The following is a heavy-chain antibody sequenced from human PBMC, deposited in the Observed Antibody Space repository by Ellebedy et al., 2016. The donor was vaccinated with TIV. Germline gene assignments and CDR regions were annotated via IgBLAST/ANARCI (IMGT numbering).Heavy chain of an antibody. CDR2: IYHTGIT. D-gene: IGHD3-10*01. CDR3: ARGRVPSES. Sequence: SETLSLXXAVSGGSINIDGYSWSWIRQPPGKGLEWIGYIYHTGITYYNPSLKSRVTISLDRSKNQFSLNLSSVTAADTAVYYCARGRVPSESWGQGTLVTVSS. J-gene: IGHJ5*02. V-gene: IGHV4-30-2*01. CDR1: GGSINIDGYS.